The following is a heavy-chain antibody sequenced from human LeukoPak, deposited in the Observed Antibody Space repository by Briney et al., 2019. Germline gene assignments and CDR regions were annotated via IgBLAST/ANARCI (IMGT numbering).Heavy chain of an antibody. V-gene: IGHV4-59*08. D-gene: IGHD4-23*01. J-gene: IGHJ4*02. CDR3: ARPLMGGNFAFDY. Sequence: SETLSLTCTVSGGSISSYYWSWIRQPPGKGLEWIGYIYYSGSTNYNPSLKSRVTISVDTSKNQFSLKLSSVTAADTAVYYCARPLMGGNFAFDYWGQGTLVTVSS. CDR1: GGSISSYY. CDR2: IYYSGST.